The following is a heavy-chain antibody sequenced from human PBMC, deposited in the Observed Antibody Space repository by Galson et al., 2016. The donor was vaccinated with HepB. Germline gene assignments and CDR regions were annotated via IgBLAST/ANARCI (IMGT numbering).Heavy chain of an antibody. J-gene: IGHJ4*02. D-gene: IGHD4-17*01. CDR2: IDGHDDST. CDR1: GFPFGSYG. Sequence: SLRLSCAASGFPFGSYGMHWVRQAPGKGLEWVSAIDGHDDSTYYADSVRGRFTISRDNSKNTLYLQINSLRAEDTAVYYCATGGDYDIWGQGTLVTVSS. V-gene: IGHV3-23*01. CDR3: ATGGDYDI.